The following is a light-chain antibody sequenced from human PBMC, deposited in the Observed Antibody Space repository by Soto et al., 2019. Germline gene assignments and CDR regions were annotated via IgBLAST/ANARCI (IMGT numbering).Light chain of an antibody. CDR2: DAS. V-gene: IGKV1-9*01. Sequence: DNRLNLSPSTLSGSVGDRVTVTCRASQGINTYLAWYQQKPGKAPKLLIYDASTLQSGVPSRFSGSGSGTEFTLTISSLQPEDFATYYCQQLRDYPIPSGQGTRLEIK. J-gene: IGKJ5*01. CDR1: QGINTY. CDR3: QQLRDYPIP.